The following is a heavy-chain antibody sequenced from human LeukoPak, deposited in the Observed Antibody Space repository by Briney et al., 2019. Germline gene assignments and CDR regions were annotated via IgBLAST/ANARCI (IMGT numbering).Heavy chain of an antibody. D-gene: IGHD1-14*01. V-gene: IGHV5-10-1*01. Sequence: GESLKISCKGSGYRFTSYWISWVRQMPGKGLEWMGRIDPSDSYTNYSPSFQGHVTISADKSISTAYLQWSSLKASDTAMYYCARHPPGNYALGYWGQGTLVTVSS. CDR1: GYRFTSYW. CDR3: ARHPPGNYALGY. CDR2: IDPSDSYT. J-gene: IGHJ4*02.